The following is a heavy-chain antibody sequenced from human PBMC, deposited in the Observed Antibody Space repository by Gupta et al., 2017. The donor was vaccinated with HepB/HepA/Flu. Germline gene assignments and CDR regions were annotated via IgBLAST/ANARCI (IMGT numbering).Heavy chain of an antibody. V-gene: IGHV3-7*01. CDR1: GFTFSSYW. CDR2: IKQDGSEK. Sequence: EVQLVESGGGLVQPGGSLRLSCAASGFTFSSYWMSWVRQAPGRGLEWVANIKQDGSEKYYVDSVKGRFTISRDNAKNSLYLQMNSLRAEDTAVYYCARSAYYDFWSGFSPDYFDYWGQGTLVTVSS. D-gene: IGHD3-3*01. CDR3: ARSAYYDFWSGFSPDYFDY. J-gene: IGHJ4*02.